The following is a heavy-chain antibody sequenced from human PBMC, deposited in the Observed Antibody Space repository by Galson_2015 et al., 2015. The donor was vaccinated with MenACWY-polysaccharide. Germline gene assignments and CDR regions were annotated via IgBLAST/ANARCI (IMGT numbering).Heavy chain of an antibody. CDR3: ARGRRDTAVAAPAAVLLDY. J-gene: IGHJ4*02. CDR1: GYTFTNYE. V-gene: IGHV1-8*01. D-gene: IGHD6-19*01. Sequence: SVKASCKASGYTFTNYEINWVRQAPGQGLEWMGWMNPNSGNTGFAQKFQGRVTMTRNTSIHTAYMELSSLTSEDTAVYYCARGRRDTAVAAPAAVLLDYWGQGILVTVSS. CDR2: MNPNSGNT.